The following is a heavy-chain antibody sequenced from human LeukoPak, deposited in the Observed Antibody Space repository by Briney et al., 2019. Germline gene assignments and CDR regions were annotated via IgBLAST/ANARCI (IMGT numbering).Heavy chain of an antibody. CDR3: ARHVSGSGWSYYGMDV. Sequence: SETLSLTCTVSGGSISSGDYCWSWIRQPPGKGLEWIGYIYYSGSTYYTPSLKSRVTISVDTSKNQFSLKLSSVTAADTAVYYCARHVSGSGWSYYGMDVWGQGTTATVSS. CDR1: GGSISSGDYC. D-gene: IGHD6-19*01. J-gene: IGHJ6*02. V-gene: IGHV4-30-4*01. CDR2: IYYSGST.